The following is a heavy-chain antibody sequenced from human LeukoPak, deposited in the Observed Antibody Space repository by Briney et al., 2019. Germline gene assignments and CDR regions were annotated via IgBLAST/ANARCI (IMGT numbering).Heavy chain of an antibody. CDR3: ARDRHSSSWSALWFDP. CDR1: GFTFSSYS. CDR2: ISSSSSYI. V-gene: IGHV3-21*01. J-gene: IGHJ5*02. D-gene: IGHD6-13*01. Sequence: GGSLRLSCAASGFTFSSYSMNWDRQAPGKGLEWVSSISSSSSYIYYADSVKGRFTISRDNAKNSLYLQMNSLRAEDTAVYYCARDRHSSSWSALWFDPWGQGTLVTVSS.